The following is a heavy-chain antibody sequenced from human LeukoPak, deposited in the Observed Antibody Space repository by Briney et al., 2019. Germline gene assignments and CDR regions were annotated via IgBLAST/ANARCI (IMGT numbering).Heavy chain of an antibody. CDR2: ISAYNGNT. Sequence: ASVKVSCKASGYTFTSYGISWVRQAPGQGLEWMGWISAYNGNTNYAQKLQGRVTMTTDTSTSTAYMELRSLRCDDTAVYYCARDAWGVVPAAAIQLYNYYGMDVWGQGTTVTVSS. J-gene: IGHJ6*02. CDR1: GYTFTSYG. CDR3: ARDAWGVVPAAAIQLYNYYGMDV. V-gene: IGHV1-18*01. D-gene: IGHD2-2*01.